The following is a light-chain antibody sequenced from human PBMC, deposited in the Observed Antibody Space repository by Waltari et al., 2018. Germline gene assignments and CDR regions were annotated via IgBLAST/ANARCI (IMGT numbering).Light chain of an antibody. CDR2: KVS. V-gene: IGKV2-30*02. J-gene: IGKJ1*01. Sequence: DAVMTQSPLSLPVTLGQPASIPCMSSQSLVHTDGKTYLNWFHQRPGQSPRRLIYKVSNRDSGVPDRFSGSGSGTDFTLKISRVEAEDVGVYYCLQASHLPLTFGQGTKVEIK. CDR3: LQASHLPLT. CDR1: QSLVHTDGKTY.